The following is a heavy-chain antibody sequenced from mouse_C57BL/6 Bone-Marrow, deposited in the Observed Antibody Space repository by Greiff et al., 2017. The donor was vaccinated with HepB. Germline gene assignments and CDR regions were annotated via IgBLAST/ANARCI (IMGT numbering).Heavy chain of an antibody. CDR3: ARRVLLRLYFDY. D-gene: IGHD1-1*01. J-gene: IGHJ2*01. V-gene: IGHV1-64*01. CDR1: GYTFTSYW. Sequence: VQLQQPGAELVKPGASVKLSCKASGYTFTSYWMHWVKQRPGQGLEWIGMIHPNSGSTNYNEKFKSKATLTVDKSSSTAYMQLSSLTSEDSAVYYCARRVLLRLYFDYWGQGTTLTVSS. CDR2: IHPNSGST.